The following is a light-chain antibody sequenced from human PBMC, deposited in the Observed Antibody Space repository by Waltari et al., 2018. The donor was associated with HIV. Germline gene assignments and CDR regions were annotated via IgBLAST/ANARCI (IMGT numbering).Light chain of an antibody. Sequence: DILMTQSPSTLSASVGDTITITCRASQTISYWLAWYQQKPGKAPKLLIYKASTLEGGVPSRFSGTGSGTEFTLTISSLQPDDFATYYCQQYNSYSGFTFGPGTKVDI. CDR2: KAS. CDR3: QQYNSYSGFT. V-gene: IGKV1-5*03. J-gene: IGKJ3*01. CDR1: QTISYW.